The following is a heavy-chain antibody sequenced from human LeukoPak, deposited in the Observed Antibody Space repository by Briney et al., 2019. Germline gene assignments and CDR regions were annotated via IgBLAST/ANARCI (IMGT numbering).Heavy chain of an antibody. J-gene: IGHJ3*02. CDR1: GFTVSTRY. CDR3: ARVSMIVVVNDAFDI. CDR2: IYSGGNT. D-gene: IGHD3-22*01. V-gene: IGHV3-66*01. Sequence: GGFLRLSRVASGFTVSTRYMRWVRQAPGKGLEWVSVIYSGGNTYYADSVKGRFTISRDNAKNSLYLQMNSLRAEDTAVYYCARVSMIVVVNDAFDIWGQGTMVTVSS.